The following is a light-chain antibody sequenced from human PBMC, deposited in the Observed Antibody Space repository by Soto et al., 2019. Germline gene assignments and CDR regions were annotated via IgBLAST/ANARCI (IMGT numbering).Light chain of an antibody. J-gene: IGKJ1*01. CDR2: KAS. CDR3: QQYGANSPWT. V-gene: IGKV1-5*03. Sequence: DIQVTQSPSTLSASVGDRVTITCRASQSISNWLAWYQQKPGKAPKVLIYKASSLESGVPSRFSGSGPGTEFTLTISSLQTEDFATYYCQQYGANSPWTFGQGTKVEIK. CDR1: QSISNW.